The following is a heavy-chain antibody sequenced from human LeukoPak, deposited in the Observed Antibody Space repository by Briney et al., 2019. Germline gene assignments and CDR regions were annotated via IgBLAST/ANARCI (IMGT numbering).Heavy chain of an antibody. V-gene: IGHV4-30-4*08. J-gene: IGHJ4*02. CDR2: IYYSGST. Sequence: SETLSLTCTVSGGSISSGDYYWRWIRQPPGKGLEWIGYIYYSGSTYYNPSLKSRVTISVDTSKNQFSLKLSSVTAADTAVYYCARYSGSYRREYYFDYWGQGTLVTVSS. CDR3: ARYSGSYRREYYFDY. D-gene: IGHD1-26*01. CDR1: GGSISSGDYY.